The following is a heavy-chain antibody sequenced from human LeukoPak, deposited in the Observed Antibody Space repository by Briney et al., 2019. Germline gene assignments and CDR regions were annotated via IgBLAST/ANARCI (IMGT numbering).Heavy chain of an antibody. J-gene: IGHJ4*02. D-gene: IGHD3-10*01. Sequence: GASVTVSFTASGYTFTSYGISWVRQAPGQGLEWMGWISAYNGNTNYAQKLQGRVTITTDTSTSTAYMELRSLRSDDTAVYYCARLDYYGSGSYHDYWGQGTLVTVSS. CDR1: GYTFTSYG. V-gene: IGHV1-18*01. CDR2: ISAYNGNT. CDR3: ARLDYYGSGSYHDY.